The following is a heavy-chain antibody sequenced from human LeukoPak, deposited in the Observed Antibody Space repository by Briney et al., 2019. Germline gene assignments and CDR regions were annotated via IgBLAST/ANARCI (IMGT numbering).Heavy chain of an antibody. Sequence: ASVKVSCKASGYTFTTYAISWVRQAPGQGLEWMGWISAYYGNTTYAQKFQGRVTMTTDTSTSTAYMELSSLRSEDTAVYYCASSLVGGDCYRYWGQGTLVTVSS. J-gene: IGHJ4*02. CDR3: ASSLVGGDCYRY. V-gene: IGHV1-18*01. CDR2: ISAYYGNT. CDR1: GYTFTTYA. D-gene: IGHD2-21*02.